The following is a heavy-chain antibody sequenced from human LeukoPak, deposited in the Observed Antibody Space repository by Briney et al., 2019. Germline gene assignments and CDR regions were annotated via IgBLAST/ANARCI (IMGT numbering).Heavy chain of an antibody. Sequence: ASVKVSCKASGYTFTGYYMHWVRQAPGQGLEWMGWINPNSGGTNYAQKFQGRVTMTRDTSISTAYMELSRLRSDDTAVYCCARRAHYYYYYMDVWGKGTTVTVSS. CDR1: GYTFTGYY. J-gene: IGHJ6*03. CDR2: INPNSGGT. V-gene: IGHV1-2*02. CDR3: ARRAHYYYYYMDV.